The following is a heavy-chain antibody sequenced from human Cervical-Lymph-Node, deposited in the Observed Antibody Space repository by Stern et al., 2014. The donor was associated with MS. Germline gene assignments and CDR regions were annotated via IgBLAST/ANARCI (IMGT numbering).Heavy chain of an antibody. CDR3: ARGLLGSENAFDI. V-gene: IGHV1-18*01. D-gene: IGHD2-15*01. J-gene: IGHJ3*02. Sequence: QVQLVESGAEVKKPRASVKVSCKASGYTFTSHGTSWVRQAPGQWLERMGWISAYNGNTNYAQKLQGRVTMTTDPSTSTAYMELRSLRSDDTAVYYCARGLLGSENAFDIWGQGTMVTVSS. CDR1: GYTFTSHG. CDR2: ISAYNGNT.